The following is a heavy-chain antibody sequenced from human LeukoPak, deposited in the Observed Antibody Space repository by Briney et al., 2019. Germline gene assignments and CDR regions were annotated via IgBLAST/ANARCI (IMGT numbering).Heavy chain of an antibody. D-gene: IGHD3-10*01. J-gene: IGHJ6*02. V-gene: IGHV4-59*01. CDR2: IYYSGST. Sequence: SETLSLTCTVPGGSISSSYWSWIRQPPGKGLEWIGYIYYSGSTNYNPSLKNRVTISVDTSKNQFSLKLRSVTAADTAVYYCARDQVGVRGARSYYYYGMDVWGQGTTVTVSS. CDR3: ARDQVGVRGARSYYYYGMDV. CDR1: GGSISSSY.